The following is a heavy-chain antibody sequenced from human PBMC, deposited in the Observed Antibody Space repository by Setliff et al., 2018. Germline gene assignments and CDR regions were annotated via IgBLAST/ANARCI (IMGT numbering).Heavy chain of an antibody. CDR2: IIPIFGTA. CDR3: ARGAKYCSGATCFSSWFDP. J-gene: IGHJ5*02. Sequence: SVKVSCKASGGTFSSYAISWVRQAPGQGLEWMGGIIPIFGTANYAQKFQGRVTITTDESTSTAYMELSSLRSEDTAVYYCARGAKYCSGATCFSSWFDPWGQGTLVTVSS. D-gene: IGHD2-15*01. CDR1: GGTFSSYA. V-gene: IGHV1-69*05.